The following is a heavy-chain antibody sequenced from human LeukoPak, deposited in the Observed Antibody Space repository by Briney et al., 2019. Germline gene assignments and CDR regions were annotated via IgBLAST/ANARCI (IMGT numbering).Heavy chain of an antibody. CDR1: GFTFSSYW. J-gene: IGHJ4*02. CDR3: GRDLMSGY. Sequence: QPGGSLRLSCAASGFTFSSYWMHWVRQAPGKWLVWVSRNGTTTNYADSVKGRFTISRDNAKNTLYLQMNSLRAEDTAVYYCGRDLMSGYWGQGTLVTVSS. CDR2: NGTTT. V-gene: IGHV3-74*01. D-gene: IGHD3-3*01.